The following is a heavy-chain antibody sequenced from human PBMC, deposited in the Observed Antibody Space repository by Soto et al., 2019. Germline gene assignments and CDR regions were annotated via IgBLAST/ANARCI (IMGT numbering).Heavy chain of an antibody. Sequence: SETLSLTCTVSGGSISSSSYYWGWIRQPPGKGLEWIGSIYYSGSTYYNPSLKSRVTISVDTSKNQFSLKLSSVTAADTAVYYCARARFYYGSGSLFSFYYYYYGMDVWGQGTTVTVSS. D-gene: IGHD3-10*01. V-gene: IGHV4-39*01. J-gene: IGHJ6*02. CDR3: ARARFYYGSGSLFSFYYYYYGMDV. CDR1: GGSISSSSYY. CDR2: IYYSGST.